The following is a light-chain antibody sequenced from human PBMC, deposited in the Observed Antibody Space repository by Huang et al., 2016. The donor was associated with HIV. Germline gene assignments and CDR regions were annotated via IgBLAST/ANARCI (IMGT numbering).Light chain of an antibody. J-gene: IGKJ2*01. Sequence: DIQMTQSPSAMSASVGDTVTITCRASQGISNNLAWFQQRPGKVPKRLIYAASSLQSGVPSRFSGSGSGTKFTLTINSLQPEDFATYYCLHVNTYPYTFGQGTELDIK. CDR2: AAS. CDR1: QGISNN. CDR3: LHVNTYPYT. V-gene: IGKV1-17*03.